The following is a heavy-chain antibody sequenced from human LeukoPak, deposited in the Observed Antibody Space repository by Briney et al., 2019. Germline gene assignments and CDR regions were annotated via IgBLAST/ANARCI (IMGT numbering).Heavy chain of an antibody. D-gene: IGHD1-26*01. V-gene: IGHV1-69*05. CDR1: GGTFSSYA. Sequence: GASVKVSCKASGGTFSSYAISWVRQAPGQGLEWMGGIIPIFGTANYAQKFQGRVTITTDESTSTAYMELSSLRSEDTAVYYCALLVGATSGGAFDIWGQGTMVTVSS. CDR2: IIPIFGTA. CDR3: ALLVGATSGGAFDI. J-gene: IGHJ3*02.